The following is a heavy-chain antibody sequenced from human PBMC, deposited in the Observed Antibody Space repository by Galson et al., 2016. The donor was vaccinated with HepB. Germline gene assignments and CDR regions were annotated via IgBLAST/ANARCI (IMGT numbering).Heavy chain of an antibody. V-gene: IGHV4-31*03. J-gene: IGHJ3*02. Sequence: TLSLTCTVSGGSISSLGHYWTWIRQNPENGLQWIGYMYYSGNAHYNPSLKIRVIISIDTTKNQFSLKLSSVTAADTAVYFCARSNYHDTSRAFDIWGRATVSTVSA. CDR1: GGSISSLGHY. CDR2: MYYSGNA. CDR3: ARSNYHDTSRAFDI. D-gene: IGHD3-22*01.